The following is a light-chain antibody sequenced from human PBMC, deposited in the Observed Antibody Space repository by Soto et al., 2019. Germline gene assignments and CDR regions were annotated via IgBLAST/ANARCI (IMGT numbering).Light chain of an antibody. V-gene: IGLV2-14*03. CDR3: SSYTTSSTRV. Sequence: QSALTQPASVSGSPGQSITISCTGNSSDAGAYDFVSWYQQHPDKAPKLMIYEVSNRPSGVSHRFSGSKSVNTATLTISGLQAEDEADYYCSSYTTSSTRVFGTGTKVTVL. CDR1: SSDAGAYDF. J-gene: IGLJ1*01. CDR2: EVS.